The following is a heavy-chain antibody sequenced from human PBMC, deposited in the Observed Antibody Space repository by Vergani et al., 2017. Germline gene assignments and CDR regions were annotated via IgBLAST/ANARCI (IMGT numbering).Heavy chain of an antibody. D-gene: IGHD2-2*02. J-gene: IGHJ5*02. CDR1: GYTFTGYY. CDR2: INPNSGGT. Sequence: QVQLVQSGAEVKKPGASVKVSCKASGYTFTGYYMHWVRQAPGQGLEWMGRINPNSGGTNYAQKFQGRVTMTRDTSISTAYMELSRLRSDDTAVYYCARGILCSSTSCYTDWFDPWGQGTLVTVSS. CDR3: ARGILCSSTSCYTDWFDP. V-gene: IGHV1-2*06.